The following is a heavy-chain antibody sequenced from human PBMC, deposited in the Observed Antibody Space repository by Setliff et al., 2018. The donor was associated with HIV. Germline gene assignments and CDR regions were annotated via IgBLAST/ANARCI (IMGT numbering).Heavy chain of an antibody. CDR2: LYPADSNI. V-gene: IGHV5-51*01. CDR1: GYSFSSYW. J-gene: IGHJ4*02. D-gene: IGHD3-16*01. CDR3: TRLWHENWGGVDY. Sequence: GESLKISCKGSGYSFSSYWIGWVRQMPGKGLEFMGLLYPADSNIRYSPSFQGQVTISVDKSTNTAFLQWTSLRASDTAVYYCTRLWHENWGGVDYWGQGTLVTVSS.